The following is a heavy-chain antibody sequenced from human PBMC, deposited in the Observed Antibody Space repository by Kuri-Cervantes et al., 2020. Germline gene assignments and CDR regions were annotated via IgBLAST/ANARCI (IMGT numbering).Heavy chain of an antibody. CDR2: ISSSSSYI. CDR3: VRESAGGDPDY. D-gene: IGHD4-17*01. J-gene: IGHJ4*02. CDR1: GFTFSNYA. Sequence: GGSLRLSCAASGFTFSNYAMTWVRQAPGKGLEWVSSISSSSSYIYYADSLKGRFTISRDSARRMVYLQINSLRVDDTAVYYCVRESAGGDPDYWGQGTLVTVSS. V-gene: IGHV3-21*01.